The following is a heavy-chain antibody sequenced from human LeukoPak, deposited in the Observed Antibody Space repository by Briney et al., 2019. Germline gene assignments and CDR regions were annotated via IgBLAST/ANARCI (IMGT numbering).Heavy chain of an antibody. J-gene: IGHJ3*02. V-gene: IGHV1-24*01. CDR1: GYTLIELS. CDR3: ATMGFDVSPDTFDI. CDR2: FDPEDNET. D-gene: IGHD5/OR15-5a*01. Sequence: ASVKVSCKVSGYTLIELSIHWVRQAPGKGLEWMGGFDPEDNETIYAQKFQGRVTMTEDTSTDTAYMGLSSLRSEDTAVYYCATMGFDVSPDTFDIWGQGTMVTVSS.